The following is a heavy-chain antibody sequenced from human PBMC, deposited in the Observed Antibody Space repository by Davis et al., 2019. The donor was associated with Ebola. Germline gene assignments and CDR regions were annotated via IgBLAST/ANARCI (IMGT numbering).Heavy chain of an antibody. CDR2: ISYDGSNK. Sequence: GESLKISCAASGFTFSDYYMSWIRQAPGKGLEWVAVISYDGSNKYYADSVKGRFTISRDNSKNTLYLQMNSLRAEDTAVYYCARGVGIAVAVDWFDPWGQGTLVTVSS. CDR3: ARGVGIAVAVDWFDP. J-gene: IGHJ5*02. D-gene: IGHD6-19*01. V-gene: IGHV3-30-3*01. CDR1: GFTFSDYY.